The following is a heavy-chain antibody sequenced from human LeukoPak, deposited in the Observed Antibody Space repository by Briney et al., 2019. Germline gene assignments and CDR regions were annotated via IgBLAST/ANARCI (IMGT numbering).Heavy chain of an antibody. CDR3: ARQAWIQPPGYYYYYYMDV. CDR1: GGSFSGYY. D-gene: IGHD5-18*01. CDR2: IYYSGST. Sequence: SETLSLTCAVYGGSFSGYYWSWIRQPPGKGLEWIGYIYYSGSTNYNPSLKSRVTISVDTSKNQFSLKLSSVTAADTAVYYCARQAWIQPPGYYYYYYMDVWGKGTTVTVSS. J-gene: IGHJ6*03. V-gene: IGHV4-59*01.